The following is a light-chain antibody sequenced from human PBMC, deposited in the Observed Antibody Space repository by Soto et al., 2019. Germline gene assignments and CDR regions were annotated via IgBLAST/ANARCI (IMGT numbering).Light chain of an antibody. J-gene: IGLJ2*01. CDR2: EVS. CDR3: SSYTTTTTLVL. CDR1: SRDVGGYNY. Sequence: QSALTQPASVSGSPGQSITISCTGTSRDVGGYNYVSWYQQHPGKAPKVMIYEVSHRPSGVSDRFSGSKSGNTASLTISGLQAEDEADYYCSSYTTTTTLVLFGGGTKVTVL. V-gene: IGLV2-14*01.